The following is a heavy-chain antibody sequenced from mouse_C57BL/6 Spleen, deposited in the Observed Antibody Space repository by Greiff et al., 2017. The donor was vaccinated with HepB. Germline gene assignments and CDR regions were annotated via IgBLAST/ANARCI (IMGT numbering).Heavy chain of an antibody. J-gene: IGHJ1*03. V-gene: IGHV1-47*01. D-gene: IGHD1-1*01. Sequence: QVQLQQSGAELVKPGASVKMSCKASGYTFTTYPIEWMKQNHGKSLEWIGNFHPYNDDTKYNEKFKGKATLTVEKSSSTVYLELSRLTSDDSAVYYCARRGYYGSSLWYFDVWGTGTTVTVSS. CDR1: GYTFTTYP. CDR3: ARRGYYGSSLWYFDV. CDR2: FHPYNDDT.